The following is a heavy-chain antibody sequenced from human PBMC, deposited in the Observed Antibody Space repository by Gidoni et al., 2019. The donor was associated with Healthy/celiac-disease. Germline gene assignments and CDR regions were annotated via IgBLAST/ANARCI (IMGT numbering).Heavy chain of an antibody. CDR1: GGTFSSYA. CDR3: AREGGYYDSSGALGY. V-gene: IGHV1-69*01. D-gene: IGHD3-22*01. Sequence: VKKPGSSVKVSCKASGGTFSSYAISWVRQAPGQGLEWMGGIIPIFGTANYAQQFQGRVTITADESTSTAYMELSSLTSEDTAVYYCAREGGYYDSSGALGYWGQGTLVTVSS. J-gene: IGHJ4*02. CDR2: IIPIFGTA.